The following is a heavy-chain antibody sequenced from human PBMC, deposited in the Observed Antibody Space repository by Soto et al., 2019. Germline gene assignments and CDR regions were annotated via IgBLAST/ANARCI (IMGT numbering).Heavy chain of an antibody. Sequence: PSWTLSITCAVCGGCVSDYYWTWIRQPPGKGLEWIGEISHSGATNYNPSLKSRVTISEDTSKNQVSLKVTSVTAADTAVFYCARGNHYYGMDVWGQGTTVTVSS. J-gene: IGHJ6*02. V-gene: IGHV4-34*01. CDR2: ISHSGAT. CDR3: ARGNHYYGMDV. CDR1: GGCVSDYY.